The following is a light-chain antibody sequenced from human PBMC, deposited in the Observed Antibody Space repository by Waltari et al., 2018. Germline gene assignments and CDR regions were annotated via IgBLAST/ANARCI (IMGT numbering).Light chain of an antibody. V-gene: IGLV1-36*01. CDR2: GH. CDR1: SYNVGKYD. J-gene: IGLJ2*01. CDR3: STWDSTLSAVV. Sequence: QSALTQEASVSGTVGQKVTLSCTGDSYNVGKYDVGWYQQSAHGAPKTVLFGHSLPSGIPDRFSGSKSGTTASLTISGLQPEDEADYYCSTWDSTLSAVVFGGGTKVTVL.